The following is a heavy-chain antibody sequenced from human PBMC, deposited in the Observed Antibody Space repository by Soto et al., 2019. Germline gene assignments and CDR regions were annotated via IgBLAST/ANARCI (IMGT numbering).Heavy chain of an antibody. J-gene: IGHJ6*03. CDR2: ISNDGRST. Sequence: SCAVAEVSISTFCMHRVIKEPGKGLLAVSRISNDGRSTSYANSVRGRVTISRDNAKNTLYLQMNSLSVEDTAMYYYARDSTLVPNVGLDYMEVWGKGTTVTVSS. D-gene: IGHD3-3*02. CDR3: ARDSTLVPNVGLDYMEV. V-gene: IGHV3-74*01. CDR1: EVSISTFC.